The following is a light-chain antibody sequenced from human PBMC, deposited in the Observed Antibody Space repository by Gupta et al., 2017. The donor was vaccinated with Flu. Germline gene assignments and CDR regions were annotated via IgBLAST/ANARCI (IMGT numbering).Light chain of an antibody. CDR2: GTT. CDR3: QQEGYSPST. CDR1: QRISSGY. V-gene: IGKV3-20*01. Sequence: IVLTQSPGTLSLSQVERGILSCRASQRISSGYLAWYQLQPGQAPRLLIFGTTTRATGVPDRFSGGGFGTEFTLTIRRVHPEDVGVYYCQQEGYSPSTFGQGTKLDI. J-gene: IGKJ2*01.